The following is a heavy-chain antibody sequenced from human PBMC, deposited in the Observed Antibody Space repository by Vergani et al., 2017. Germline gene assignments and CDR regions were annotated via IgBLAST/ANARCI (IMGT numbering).Heavy chain of an antibody. J-gene: IGHJ6*02. CDR3: ARDVSDYYGSGSYYNVRDGMDV. V-gene: IGHV3-7*01. CDR2: IKQDGSEK. D-gene: IGHD3-10*01. CDR1: GFTFSSYW. Sequence: EVQLVESGGGLVQPGGSLRLSCAASGFTFSSYWMSWVRQAPGKGLEWVANIKQDGSEKYYVDSVKGRFTISRDNAKNSLYLQMNSLRAEDTAVYYCARDVSDYYGSGSYYNVRDGMDVWGQGTTVTVSS.